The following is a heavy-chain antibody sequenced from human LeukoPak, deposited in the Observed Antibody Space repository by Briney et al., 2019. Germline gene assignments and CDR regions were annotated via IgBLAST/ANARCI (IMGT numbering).Heavy chain of an antibody. CDR2: ISYDGSNK. CDR3: AELGITMIGGV. D-gene: IGHD3-10*02. Sequence: GGSLRLSCAASGFPFSRYWISWVRQAPGKGLEWVAVISYDGSNKYYADSVKGRFTISRDNSKNTLYLQMNSLRAEDTAVYYCAELGITMIGGVWGKGTTVTISS. J-gene: IGHJ6*04. V-gene: IGHV3-30*18. CDR1: GFPFSRYW.